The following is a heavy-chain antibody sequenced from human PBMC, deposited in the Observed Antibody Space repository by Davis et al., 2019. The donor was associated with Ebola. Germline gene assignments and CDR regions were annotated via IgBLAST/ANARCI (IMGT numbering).Heavy chain of an antibody. D-gene: IGHD3-10*01. CDR1: GFTFSSYS. CDR3: ARVLRGVIGRNFYYYMDV. V-gene: IGHV3-48*02. J-gene: IGHJ6*03. Sequence: GGSLRLSCAASGFTFSSYSMNWVRQAPGKGLEWVSYISSSSSTIYYADSVRGRFTISRDNAKNSLYLQMNSLRDEDTAVFYCARVLRGVIGRNFYYYMDVWGKGTTVTVSS. CDR2: ISSSSSTI.